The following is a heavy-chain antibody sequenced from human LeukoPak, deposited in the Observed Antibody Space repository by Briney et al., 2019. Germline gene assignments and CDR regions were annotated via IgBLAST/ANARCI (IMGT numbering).Heavy chain of an antibody. Sequence: GGSLRLSCAASGFTFSGSAMHWVRQASGKGLEWVGRIRSKANSYATAYAASVKGRFTISRDDSKNTAYLQMNSLKTEDTAVYYCTRHGYPSAYDSWGQETLVTVSS. V-gene: IGHV3-73*01. CDR1: GFTFSGSA. J-gene: IGHJ5*01. CDR2: IRSKANSYAT. CDR3: TRHGYPSAYDS. D-gene: IGHD1-1*01.